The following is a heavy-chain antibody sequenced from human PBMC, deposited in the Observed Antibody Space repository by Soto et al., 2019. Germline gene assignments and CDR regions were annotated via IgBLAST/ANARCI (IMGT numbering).Heavy chain of an antibody. CDR3: ARVGGLAARTFDY. D-gene: IGHD6-6*01. V-gene: IGHV4-59*01. Sequence: SETLCLTSTFSVGSISDFYWSWIRQPPGKGLEWIGYIYYSGSTNYNPSLKSRVTISVDTSKNQFSLNLRSMSPADTAVYYCARVGGLAARTFDYWGPGTLVTVSS. CDR1: VGSISDFY. J-gene: IGHJ4*02. CDR2: IYYSGST.